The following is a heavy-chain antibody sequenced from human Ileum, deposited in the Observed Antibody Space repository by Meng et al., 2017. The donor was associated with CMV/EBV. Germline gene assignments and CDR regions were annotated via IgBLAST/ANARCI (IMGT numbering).Heavy chain of an antibody. CDR2: INPNSGGT. Sequence: GQLGQAWAEVKKPGASVKVSCKASGHSFPAYYIHWVRQAPGQGLEWMGWINPNSGGTNYAQKFQGRVTITRETSISTAYMELSSLRSDDTAVYYCTRKTPSPFYFDYWGQGTLVTVSS. J-gene: IGHJ4*02. CDR1: GHSFPAYY. CDR3: TRKTPSPFYFDY. V-gene: IGHV1-2*02.